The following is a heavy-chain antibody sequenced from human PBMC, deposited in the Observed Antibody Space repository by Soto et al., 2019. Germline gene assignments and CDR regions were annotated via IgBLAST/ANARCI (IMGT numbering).Heavy chain of an antibody. V-gene: IGHV4-4*07. J-gene: IGHJ6*02. Sequence: QVHLQESGPGLVKPSETLSLTCTVSGGSISSYYWSWIRQPAGKGLEWIGRIYTSGSTNYNPSLKRRFTMSVDPSKNQFSLKLSSVTDAGTAVYYCARWYSSRCPDYYYYGMYVWGQGTTVTVSS. D-gene: IGHD6-13*01. CDR3: ARWYSSRCPDYYYYGMYV. CDR1: GGSISSYY. CDR2: IYTSGST.